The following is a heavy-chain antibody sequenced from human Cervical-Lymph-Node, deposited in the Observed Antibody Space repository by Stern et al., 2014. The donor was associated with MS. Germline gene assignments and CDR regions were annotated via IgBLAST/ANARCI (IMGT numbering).Heavy chain of an antibody. J-gene: IGHJ4*02. V-gene: IGHV4-31*01. Sequence: QVQLVESGPGLVKPSQTLSLTCTVSGGSISSYGYFWIWIRQHPGKGLEWIGYISYSGSTYYNPALRSLVTISVDSSKNQFSLKVSSVTAADTAVYYCARDDHGDYHLDYWGQGTLVTVSS. CDR1: GGSISSYGYF. D-gene: IGHD4-17*01. CDR3: ARDDHGDYHLDY. CDR2: ISYSGST.